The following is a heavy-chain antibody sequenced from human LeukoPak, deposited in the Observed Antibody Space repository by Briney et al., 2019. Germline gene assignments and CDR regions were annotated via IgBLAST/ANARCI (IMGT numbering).Heavy chain of an antibody. J-gene: IGHJ4*02. Sequence: GRSLRLSCAASGFTFDDYAMHWVRQAPGKGLEWVSGISWNSGSIGYADSVKGRFTISRDNAKNSLYLQMNSLRAEDTALYYCVKDRAYSSSHFDYWGQGTLVTVSS. CDR2: ISWNSGSI. V-gene: IGHV3-9*01. CDR1: GFTFDDYA. D-gene: IGHD6-13*01. CDR3: VKDRAYSSSHFDY.